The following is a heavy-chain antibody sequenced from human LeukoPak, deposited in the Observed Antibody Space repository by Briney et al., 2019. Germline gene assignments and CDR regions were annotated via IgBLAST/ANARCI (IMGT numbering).Heavy chain of an antibody. D-gene: IGHD5-18*01. V-gene: IGHV1-69*13. J-gene: IGHJ5*02. Sequence: ASVKVSCKASGGTFSSYAISWVRQAHGQGLEWMGGIIPIFGTANYAQKFQGRVTITADESTSTAYMELSSLRSEDTAVYYCAREDTAMVTSWFDPWGQGTLVTVSS. CDR1: GGTFSSYA. CDR3: AREDTAMVTSWFDP. CDR2: IIPIFGTA.